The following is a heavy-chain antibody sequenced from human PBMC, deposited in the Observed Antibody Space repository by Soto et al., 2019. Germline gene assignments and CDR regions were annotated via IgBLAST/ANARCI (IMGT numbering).Heavy chain of an antibody. D-gene: IGHD3-10*01. CDR1: RFTVSNNY. CDR3: ARKSDAIRFNSGDV. CDR2: IYSGGGT. V-gene: IGHV3-66*01. Sequence: EVQLVESGGGLVQPGGSLRLSCAVSRFTVSNNYMAWVRQAPGKGLEWVSFIYSGGGTGYADSVRGSFTISRDSYTNTLYLQMIGLRAEDSAVYYCARKSDAIRFNSGDVWGRGTTVIVSS. J-gene: IGHJ6*04.